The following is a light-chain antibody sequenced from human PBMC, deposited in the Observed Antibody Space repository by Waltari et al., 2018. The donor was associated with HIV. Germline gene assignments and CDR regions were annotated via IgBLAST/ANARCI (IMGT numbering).Light chain of an antibody. Sequence: QSALTQPPSVSGSPGQSVTISCTGTSSDVGSYNRVYWYQHPPGTAPKLMIYEVSNRPSGVPDRFSGSKSGNTASLTISGLQAEDEADYYCSSYTSSSTYVFGTGTKVTVL. CDR1: SSDVGSYNR. J-gene: IGLJ1*01. V-gene: IGLV2-18*02. CDR3: SSYTSSSTYV. CDR2: EVS.